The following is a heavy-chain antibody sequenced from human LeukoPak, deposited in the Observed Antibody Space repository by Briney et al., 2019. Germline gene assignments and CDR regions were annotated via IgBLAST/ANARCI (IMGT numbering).Heavy chain of an antibody. V-gene: IGHV3-53*01. CDR3: AKGGIAVAGTGFDY. D-gene: IGHD6-19*01. Sequence: PGGSLRLSCVGSGVIVRSNYMTWVRQAPGKGLEWVSILYHGGSTYYADSVKGRFTISRDNSKNTLYLQMNSLRAEDTAVYYCAKGGIAVAGTGFDYWGQGTLVTVSS. CDR2: LYHGGST. J-gene: IGHJ4*02. CDR1: GVIVRSNY.